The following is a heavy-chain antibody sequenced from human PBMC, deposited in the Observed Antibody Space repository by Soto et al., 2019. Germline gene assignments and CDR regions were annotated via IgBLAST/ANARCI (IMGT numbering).Heavy chain of an antibody. CDR2: IYYSGGT. Sequence: SETLSLTCTVSGGSISSSSYYWGWIRQPPGKGPEWIGSIYYSGGTYYNPSLKSRVTISVDTSKNQFSLKLSSVTAADTAVYYCARQNDYDILTGYYVGSPFDYWGQGTLVTVSS. V-gene: IGHV4-39*01. CDR1: GGSISSSSYY. J-gene: IGHJ4*02. CDR3: ARQNDYDILTGYYVGSPFDY. D-gene: IGHD3-9*01.